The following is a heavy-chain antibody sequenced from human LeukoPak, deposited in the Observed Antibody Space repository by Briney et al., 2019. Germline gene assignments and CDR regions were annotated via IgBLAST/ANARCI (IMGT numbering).Heavy chain of an antibody. CDR3: ARVGEWLGYYFDY. CDR2: ISSSGSTI. Sequence: GGSLRLSCAASGFTFSSYEMNWVRQAPGKGLEWVSYISSSGSTIYYADSVKGRFTISRDNAKNSLYLQMNSLRAEDTAVYYCARVGEWLGYYFDYWGQGTLVTVSS. V-gene: IGHV3-48*03. J-gene: IGHJ4*02. CDR1: GFTFSSYE. D-gene: IGHD6-19*01.